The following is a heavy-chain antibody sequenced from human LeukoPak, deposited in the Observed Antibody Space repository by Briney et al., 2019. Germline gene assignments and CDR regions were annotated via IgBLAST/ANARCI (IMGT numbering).Heavy chain of an antibody. CDR3: ARDLAYGDDGL. V-gene: IGHV3-21*01. Sequence: GGSLRLSCAASGFTLSNYSMNWVRQAPGKGLEWVAFIRSSSSYIFYADSLKGRFTISRDNAKNSLYLQMNCLRAGDTAVYYCARDLAYGDDGLWGQGTLVTVSS. CDR1: GFTLSNYS. CDR2: IRSSSSYI. D-gene: IGHD4-17*01. J-gene: IGHJ4*02.